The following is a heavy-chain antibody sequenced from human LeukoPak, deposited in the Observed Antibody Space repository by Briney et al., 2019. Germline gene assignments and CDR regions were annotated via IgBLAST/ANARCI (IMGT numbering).Heavy chain of an antibody. Sequence: SETLSLTCTVSGGSISSYYWSWIRQPPGKGLEWIGYIYYSGSTNCNPSLKSRVTISVDTSKNQFSLKLSSVTAADTAVYYCARDAVAGIDYWGQGTLVTVSS. CDR3: ARDAVAGIDY. CDR1: GGSISSYY. J-gene: IGHJ4*02. V-gene: IGHV4-59*01. D-gene: IGHD6-19*01. CDR2: IYYSGST.